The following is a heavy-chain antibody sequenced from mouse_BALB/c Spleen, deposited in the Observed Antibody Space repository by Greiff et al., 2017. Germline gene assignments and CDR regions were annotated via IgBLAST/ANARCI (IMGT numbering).Heavy chain of an antibody. Sequence: EVQGVESGAELVKPGASVKLSCTASGFNIKDTYMHWVKQRPEQGLEWIGRIDPANGNTKYDPKFQGKATITADTSSNTAYLQLSSLTSEDTAVYYCASGITTATFAYWGQGTRVTVSA. D-gene: IGHD1-2*01. CDR3: ASGITTATFAY. CDR2: IDPANGNT. J-gene: IGHJ3*01. V-gene: IGHV14-3*02. CDR1: GFNIKDTY.